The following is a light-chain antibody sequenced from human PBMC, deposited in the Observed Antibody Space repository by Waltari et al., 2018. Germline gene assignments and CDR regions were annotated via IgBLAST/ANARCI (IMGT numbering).Light chain of an antibody. CDR1: SSDVGGYNF. Sequence: QSALTQPASVSGSPGQSITISCTGTSSDVGGYNFVSWYQHHPGQAPKLMIYDVYKPPSWVFNRFSGSKSDNTASLTSSGLQAEDEADYYCASYTSSGTLIFGGGTKVTVL. V-gene: IGLV2-14*03. CDR2: DVY. CDR3: ASYTSSGTLI. J-gene: IGLJ2*01.